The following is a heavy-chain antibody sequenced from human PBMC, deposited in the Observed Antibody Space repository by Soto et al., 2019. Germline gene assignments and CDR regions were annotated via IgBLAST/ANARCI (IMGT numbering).Heavy chain of an antibody. Sequence: QVQLVESGGGLVKPGGSLRLSCAASGFTFSDYYMSWIRQAPGKGLEGVSYISSSGSTIYYADSVKGRFTISRDNAKNSLYLQMNSLRAEDPAVYYCARDEEGVLRYFDWFKSGWFDTWGQGTLVTVSS. V-gene: IGHV3-11*01. D-gene: IGHD3-9*01. J-gene: IGHJ5*02. CDR3: ARDEEGVLRYFDWFKSGWFDT. CDR1: GFTFSDYY. CDR2: ISSSGSTI.